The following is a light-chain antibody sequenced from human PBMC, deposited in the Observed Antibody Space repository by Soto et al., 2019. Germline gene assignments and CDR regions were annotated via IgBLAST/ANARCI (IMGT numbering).Light chain of an antibody. CDR3: QKYNDAQLT. CDR1: QGNSNY. J-gene: IGKJ4*01. V-gene: IGKV1-27*01. Sequence: DIQMTQSPSSLSASVGDRVTITCRASQGNSNYLAWYQQKPGKVPKLLIYAASTLQSGVPSRFSGSGSGNDFTRTISSLQLGDVESYYCQKYNDAQLTYGGGTKVDIX. CDR2: AAS.